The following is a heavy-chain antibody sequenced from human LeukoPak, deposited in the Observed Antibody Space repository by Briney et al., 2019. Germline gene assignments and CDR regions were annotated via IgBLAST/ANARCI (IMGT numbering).Heavy chain of an antibody. V-gene: IGHV4-31*03. CDR1: GGSISSGGYY. J-gene: IGHJ4*02. CDR3: ARGYCTNGVCSSDYFDY. D-gene: IGHD2-8*01. CDR2: IYNSGST. Sequence: SQTLSPTCTVSGGSISSGGYYWNWIRQHPGKGLEWIGNIYNSGSTYYNPSLKSRSTISVDTSKNQFSLKLSSVTAADTAVYYCARGYCTNGVCSSDYFDYWGQGTLVTVSS.